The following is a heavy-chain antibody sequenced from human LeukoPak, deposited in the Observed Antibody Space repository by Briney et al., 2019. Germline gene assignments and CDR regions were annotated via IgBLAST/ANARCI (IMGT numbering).Heavy chain of an antibody. V-gene: IGHV3-20*04. CDR2: INWNGGST. CDR1: GFTFDDYG. J-gene: IGHJ4*02. D-gene: IGHD6-13*01. CDR3: ARDLMGIAYRGAFYY. Sequence: GGSLRPSCAASGFTFDDYGMSWVRQAPGKGLEWVSGINWNGGSTGYADSVKGRFTISRDNAKNSLYLQMNSLRAEDTAVYYCARDLMGIAYRGAFYYWGQGTLVTVSS.